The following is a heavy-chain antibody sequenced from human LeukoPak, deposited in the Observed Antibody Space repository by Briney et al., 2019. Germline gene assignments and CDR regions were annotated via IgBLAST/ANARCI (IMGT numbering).Heavy chain of an antibody. V-gene: IGHV1-18*01. CDR1: GYSFTSFG. CDR3: ARDKQYVFDV. CDR2: ISTSKGNT. J-gene: IGHJ3*01. D-gene: IGHD6-19*01. Sequence: SVRLSCKASGYSFTSFGISWVRQAPGQGLEWMGWISTSKGNTIYAQKFQDRVIMTRDTSTSTAYMELRRLRSDDTAVYYCARDKQYVFDVWGQGTGVTVTP.